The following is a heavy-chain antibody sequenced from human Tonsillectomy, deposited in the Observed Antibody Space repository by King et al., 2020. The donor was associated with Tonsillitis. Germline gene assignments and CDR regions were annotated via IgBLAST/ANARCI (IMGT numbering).Heavy chain of an antibody. CDR3: ASGRSSSGWYLDY. J-gene: IGHJ4*02. V-gene: IGHV1-69*09. Sequence: QLVQSGAEVKKPGSSVKVSCQASGGTFSSHAISWVRQAPGQVLAWMGRIIPIVGVGNYEQKFQGRVTITADKYTSPAYMELSSLRSEDTAVYYCASGRSSSGWYLDYWGQGTLVTVSS. CDR1: GGTFSSHA. D-gene: IGHD6-19*01. CDR2: IIPIVGVG.